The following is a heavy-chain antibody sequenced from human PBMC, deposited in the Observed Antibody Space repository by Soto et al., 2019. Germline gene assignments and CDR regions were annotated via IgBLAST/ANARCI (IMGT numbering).Heavy chain of an antibody. V-gene: IGHV1-69*08. J-gene: IGHJ4*02. D-gene: IGHD1-20*01. CDR1: GGTFGSQS. CDR2: IVPILDLI. CDR3: ARDAGSGWYNRK. Sequence: VQLVQSGAEVKRPGSSVKVSCQASGGTFGSQSFTWVRQAPGQGLEWMGRIVPILDLINYSQKFQDRLTITADKSTSTAYMELSSLTHDDTALYYCARDAGSGWYNRKWGQGTLVTVSS.